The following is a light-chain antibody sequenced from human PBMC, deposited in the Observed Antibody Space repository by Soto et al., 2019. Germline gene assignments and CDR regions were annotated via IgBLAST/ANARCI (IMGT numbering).Light chain of an antibody. J-gene: IGKJ3*01. CDR1: QGIGTY. CDR3: QQYDSYPLN. Sequence: RMTQSPSSLSASTGDRVTITCRASQGIGTYVAWYQQKPGKGPNLLIYGASTLQTGVPSRFSGSGSGTDFTLTINCLQSEDVATYYCQQYDSYPLNFGPGTKVDIK. CDR2: GAS. V-gene: IGKV1-8*01.